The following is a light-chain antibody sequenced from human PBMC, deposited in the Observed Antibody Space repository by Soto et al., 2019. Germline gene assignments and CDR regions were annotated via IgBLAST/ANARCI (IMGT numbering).Light chain of an antibody. V-gene: IGKV1-5*01. CDR2: DVS. CDR1: QTISSW. CDR3: QHYNSYGT. Sequence: DIQMTQSPSTLSGSVGDRVTITFRASQTISSWLAWYQQKPGKAPYLLISDVSSLERGVPSRFSGSGSGTEFTLTISSLQPDDFATYYCQHYNSYGTFGQGTKVDIK. J-gene: IGKJ1*01.